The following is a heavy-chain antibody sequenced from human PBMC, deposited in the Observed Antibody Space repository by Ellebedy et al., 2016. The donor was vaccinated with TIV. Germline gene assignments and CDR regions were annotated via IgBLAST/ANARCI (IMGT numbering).Heavy chain of an antibody. D-gene: IGHD3-3*01. CDR3: AKLDTQYYDFWTGYSEGWYFDL. CDR1: GYSFTSFW. CDR2: IYPGDSDT. V-gene: IGHV5-51*01. J-gene: IGHJ2*01. Sequence: KVSCKGSGYSFTSFWIGWVRQMPGKGLEWMGIIYPGDSDTRYSPSFQGQVSISADKSISTAYLQWSSLKASDTAIYYCAKLDTQYYDFWTGYSEGWYFDLWGRGTLVTVSS.